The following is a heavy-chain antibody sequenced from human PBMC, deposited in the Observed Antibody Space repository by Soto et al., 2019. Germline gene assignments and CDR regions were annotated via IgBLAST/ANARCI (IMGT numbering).Heavy chain of an antibody. CDR2: ISSSGSTI. CDR1: GFTFSDYY. CDR3: ARGSSNLVDLDY. J-gene: IGHJ4*02. Sequence: GSLRLSGAASGFTFSDYYMSWIRQAPGKGLKWVSYISSSGSTIYYADSVKGRFTISRDNAKNSLYLQMNSLRAEDTAVYYCARGSSNLVDLDYWGQGTLVTVSS. D-gene: IGHD6-13*01. V-gene: IGHV3-11*04.